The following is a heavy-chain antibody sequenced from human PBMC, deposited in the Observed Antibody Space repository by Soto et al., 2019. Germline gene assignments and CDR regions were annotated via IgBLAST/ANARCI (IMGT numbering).Heavy chain of an antibody. CDR3: ARGILGYCSSTSCYTHAYYYGMDV. CDR2: ISGYNGKT. V-gene: IGHV1-18*01. D-gene: IGHD2-2*02. J-gene: IGHJ6*02. Sequence: ASVKVSCKASGYTFSNHGICWVRQAPGQGLEWLGWISGYNGKTNYAQKFQGRITVTTDTSTSTAYMEVRSLTSEDTAVYYCARGILGYCSSTSCYTHAYYYGMDVWGQGTTVTV. CDR1: GYTFSNHG.